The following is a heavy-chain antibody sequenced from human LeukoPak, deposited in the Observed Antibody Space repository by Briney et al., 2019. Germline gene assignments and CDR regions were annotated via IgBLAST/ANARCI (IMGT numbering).Heavy chain of an antibody. CDR3: ARVKGNNGEHVDFDY. Sequence: PGGSLRLSCAASGFTFSSYWMHWVRQGPGKGLVWVSRINSDGTSTTYADSVKRRFTISRDNANNTVYLQTNSLRAEATAVYYCARVKGNNGEHVDFDYWGQGTLVTVSS. J-gene: IGHJ4*02. CDR1: GFTFSSYW. CDR2: INSDGTST. D-gene: IGHD4-17*01. V-gene: IGHV3-74*01.